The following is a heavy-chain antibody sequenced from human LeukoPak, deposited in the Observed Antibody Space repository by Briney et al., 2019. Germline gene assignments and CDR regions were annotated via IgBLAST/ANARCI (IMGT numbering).Heavy chain of an antibody. V-gene: IGHV3-30*02. J-gene: IGHJ3*02. Sequence: PGGSLRLSCAASGFTFSSYGMHWVRQAPGKGLEWVAFIRYDGSNKYYADSVKGRFTISRDNSKNTLYLQMNSLRAEDTAVYYCANPFVVVPAASSFDIWGQGTMVTVSS. CDR2: IRYDGSNK. CDR1: GFTFSSYG. CDR3: ANPFVVVPAASSFDI. D-gene: IGHD2-2*01.